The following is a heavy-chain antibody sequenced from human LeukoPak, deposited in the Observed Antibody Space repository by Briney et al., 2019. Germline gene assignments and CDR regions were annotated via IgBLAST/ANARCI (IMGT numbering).Heavy chain of an antibody. D-gene: IGHD6-19*01. Sequence: PGGSLRLSCAASGFTVSSNYMSWVRQAPGKGLEWVSVIYSGGSTYYADSAKGRFTISRDSSKNKLYLQMNSLRADDTAVYSCAKTGPGSGWARYYFDSWGQGTLVTVSS. CDR3: AKTGPGSGWARYYFDS. CDR1: GFTVSSNY. J-gene: IGHJ4*02. V-gene: IGHV3-53*01. CDR2: IYSGGST.